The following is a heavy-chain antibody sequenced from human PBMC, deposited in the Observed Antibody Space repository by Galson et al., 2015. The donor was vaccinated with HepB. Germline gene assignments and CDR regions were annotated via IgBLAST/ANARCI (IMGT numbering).Heavy chain of an antibody. J-gene: IGHJ6*02. Sequence: QSGAEVKKPGESLKISCKGSGYRFTNYWIGWVRQMPGKGLEWMGIIYPGDSYTTYSPSFQGQVTISDDKSINPAYLQWSSLKTSDTALYYCARSAVPVARGYYYYYGMDVWGQGTTVTVSS. D-gene: IGHD2-2*01. CDR1: GYRFTNYW. CDR3: ARSAVPVARGYYYYYGMDV. CDR2: IYPGDSYT. V-gene: IGHV5-51*01.